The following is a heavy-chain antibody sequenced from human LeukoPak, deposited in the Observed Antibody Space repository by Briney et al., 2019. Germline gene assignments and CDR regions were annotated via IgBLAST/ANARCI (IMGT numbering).Heavy chain of an antibody. D-gene: IGHD4-17*01. CDR3: ARVRATVATIDY. CDR1: GGSISSSSYY. CDR2: IYYSGST. J-gene: IGHJ4*02. V-gene: IGHV4-39*07. Sequence: SETLSLTCTVSGGSISSSSYYWGWIRQPPGKGLEWIGSIYYSGSTYYNPSLKSRVTISIDTSKNQFSLKLSSVTAADTAVYYCARVRATVATIDYWGQGTLVTISS.